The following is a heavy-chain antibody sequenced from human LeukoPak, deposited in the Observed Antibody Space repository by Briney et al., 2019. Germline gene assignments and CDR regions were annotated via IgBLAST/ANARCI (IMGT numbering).Heavy chain of an antibody. CDR2: IKHTGST. CDR1: GGPISSYY. D-gene: IGHD6-6*01. Sequence: SETLSLTCTVSGGPISSYYWSWIRQAPGKGLEWIGEIKHTGSTSYNPSLKSRVTISVDASKNQFSLKVTSVTAADTAVYYCARHTYSSSSVYYYYFMDVWGKGTPVTVSS. CDR3: ARHTYSSSSVYYYYFMDV. V-gene: IGHV4-34*01. J-gene: IGHJ6*04.